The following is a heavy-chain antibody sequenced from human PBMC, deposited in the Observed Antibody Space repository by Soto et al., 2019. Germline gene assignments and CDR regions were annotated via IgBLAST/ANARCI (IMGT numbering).Heavy chain of an antibody. CDR1: GFTFSSYA. D-gene: IGHD6-13*01. Sequence: PGGFLRLSCAASGFTFSSYAMSWVRQAPGKGLEWVSAISGSGGSTYYADSVKGRFTISRDNSKNTLYLQMNSLRAEDTAVYYCAKDYSSSWYDWSDPWGQGTLVTVSS. CDR2: ISGSGGST. J-gene: IGHJ5*02. V-gene: IGHV3-23*01. CDR3: AKDYSSSWYDWSDP.